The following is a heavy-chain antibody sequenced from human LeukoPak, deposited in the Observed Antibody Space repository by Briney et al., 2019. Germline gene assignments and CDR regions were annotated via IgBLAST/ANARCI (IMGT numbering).Heavy chain of an antibody. Sequence: GGSLRLSCAASGFTVSTYAMSWVRQALGKGLEWDSSISGSGGRYFADSVKGRFTISRDNSKNTLCLQMNSLRAEDTAVYYCAKGGSFSGSYYINWFDPWGQGTLVTVSS. J-gene: IGHJ5*02. CDR2: ISGSGGR. CDR3: AKGGSFSGSYYINWFDP. V-gene: IGHV3-23*01. D-gene: IGHD3-10*01. CDR1: GFTVSTYA.